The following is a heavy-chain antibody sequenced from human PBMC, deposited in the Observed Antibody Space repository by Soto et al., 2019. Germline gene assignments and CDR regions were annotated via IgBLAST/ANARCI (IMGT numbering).Heavy chain of an antibody. V-gene: IGHV4-34*01. CDR3: ARGELELAAVNWFDP. D-gene: IGHD1-7*01. CDR2: INHSGST. Sequence: SETLSLTCAVYGGSFSGYYWSWIRQPPGKGLEWIGEINHSGSTNYNPSLKSRVTISVDTSKNQFSLKLSSVTAADTAVYYCARGELELAAVNWFDPWGQGTLVT. J-gene: IGHJ5*02. CDR1: GGSFSGYY.